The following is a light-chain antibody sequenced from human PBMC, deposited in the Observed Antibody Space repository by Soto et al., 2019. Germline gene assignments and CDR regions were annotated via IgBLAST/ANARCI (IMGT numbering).Light chain of an antibody. Sequence: EVVLTQSPGTLYLSPGQRATLSCRASQSVSTSLAWYQQKPGQAPRLLIFGASNRAIGIPDRISGSGSGTDFTLTFSRLEPEDFAVYLCQQYADSPPSFGGGTRVEIK. CDR1: QSVSTS. CDR2: GAS. V-gene: IGKV3-20*01. J-gene: IGKJ4*01. CDR3: QQYADSPPS.